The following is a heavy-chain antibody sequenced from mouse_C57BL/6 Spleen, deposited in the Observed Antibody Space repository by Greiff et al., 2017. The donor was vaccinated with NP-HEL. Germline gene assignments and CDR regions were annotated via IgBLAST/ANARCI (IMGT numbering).Heavy chain of an antibody. V-gene: IGHV1-53*01. CDR3: ARGAGTWFAY. CDR2: INPSNGGP. D-gene: IGHD4-1*01. J-gene: IGHJ3*01. CDR1: GYTFTSYW. Sequence: VQLQQPGTELVKPGASVKLSCKASGYTFTSYWMHWVKQRPGQGLEWIGNINPSNGGPNYNEKFKSKATLTVDKSSSTAYMHLSSLTSADSSVYYCARGAGTWFAYWGQGTLVTVSA.